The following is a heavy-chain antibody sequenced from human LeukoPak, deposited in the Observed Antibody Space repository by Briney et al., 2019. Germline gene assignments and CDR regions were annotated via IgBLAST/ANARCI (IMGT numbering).Heavy chain of an antibody. D-gene: IGHD6-13*01. CDR3: AKTALSSWYLYYFDY. Sequence: GGSLRLSCAASGFTFSSYAMHWVRQAPGKGLEWVAVISYDGSNKYYADSVKGRFTISRDNSKNTLYLQMNSLRAEDTAVYYCAKTALSSWYLYYFDYWGQGTLVTVSS. CDR2: ISYDGSNK. CDR1: GFTFSSYA. J-gene: IGHJ4*02. V-gene: IGHV3-30-3*02.